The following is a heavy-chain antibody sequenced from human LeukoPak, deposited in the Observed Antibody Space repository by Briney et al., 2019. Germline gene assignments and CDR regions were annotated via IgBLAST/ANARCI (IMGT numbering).Heavy chain of an antibody. CDR1: RFTFSNYA. Sequence: GGSLRLSCVASRFTFSNYAIHWVRQAPGKGLEWVALISYDGSDKDYADSVKGRFTISRDNSKNTLYLQMNFLRPEASALYYCAREYCGGECYSGFDFWGQGTLATVSS. D-gene: IGHD2-21*01. CDR3: AREYCGGECYSGFDF. CDR2: ISYDGSDK. V-gene: IGHV3-30*04. J-gene: IGHJ5*01.